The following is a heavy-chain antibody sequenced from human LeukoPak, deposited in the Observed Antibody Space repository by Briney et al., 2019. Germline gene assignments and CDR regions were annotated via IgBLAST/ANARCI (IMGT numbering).Heavy chain of an antibody. D-gene: IGHD3-3*01. J-gene: IGHJ6*02. V-gene: IGHV4-59*08. CDR2: IYYSGST. Sequence: SETLSLTCTGSGGSISSYYWSWIRQPPGKGLEWIGYIYYSGSTNYNPSLKRRVTISVDTSKNQFSLKLSSVTAADTAVYYCARQRNDFWSGYYYYGMDVWGQGTTVTVSS. CDR3: ARQRNDFWSGYYYYGMDV. CDR1: GGSISSYY.